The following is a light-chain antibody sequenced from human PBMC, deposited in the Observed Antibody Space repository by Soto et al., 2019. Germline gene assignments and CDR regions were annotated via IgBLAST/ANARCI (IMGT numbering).Light chain of an antibody. Sequence: DILMTQSPDSLAVSLGERATINCKASQSLLYSSNNKTYVAWYQQKPGQAPRLLVYGASGRATGIPDRFSGSGSGTDFTLTISRLEPEDFAMYYCQQYGSSRWTFGQGTKVDIK. V-gene: IGKV4-1*01. CDR3: QQYGSSRWT. CDR2: GAS. J-gene: IGKJ1*01. CDR1: QSLLYSSNNKTY.